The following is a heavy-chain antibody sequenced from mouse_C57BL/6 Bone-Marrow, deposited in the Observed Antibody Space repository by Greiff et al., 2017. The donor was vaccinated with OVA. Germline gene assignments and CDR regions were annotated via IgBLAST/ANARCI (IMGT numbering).Heavy chain of an antibody. CDR2: IDPENGDT. J-gene: IGHJ3*01. D-gene: IGHD4-1*01. CDR1: GFNIKDDY. Sequence: VQLQQSGAELVRPGASVKLSCTASGFNIKDDYMHWVKQRPEQGLEWIGWIDPENGDTEYASKFQGKATITADTSSNTAYLQLSSLTSEDTAGYYCTTFPNGDEDAYWGQGTLVTVSA. V-gene: IGHV14-4*01. CDR3: TTFPNGDEDAY.